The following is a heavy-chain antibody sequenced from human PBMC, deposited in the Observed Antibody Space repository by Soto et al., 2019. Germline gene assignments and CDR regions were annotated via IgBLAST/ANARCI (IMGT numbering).Heavy chain of an antibody. CDR3: ASGASRWYPYFVDS. J-gene: IGHJ4*02. CDR1: EGTFNSYA. V-gene: IGHV1-69*01. D-gene: IGHD6-13*01. Sequence: QAQVVQSGAEVRKPGSSVKLSCKASEGTFNSYAIAWVRQAPGQGLEWMGGIIPYYNTLNYAQKFQDRVTITADDATNTVYMELSSLRSDDTAVYFCASGASRWYPYFVDSWAQGTLVTVSS. CDR2: IIPYYNTL.